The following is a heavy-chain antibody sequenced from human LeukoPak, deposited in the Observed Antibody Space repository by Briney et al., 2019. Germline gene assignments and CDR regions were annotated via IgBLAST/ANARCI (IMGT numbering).Heavy chain of an antibody. V-gene: IGHV4-59*08. Sequence: SETLSLTCTVSGGSISSYYWSWIRQHPGKGLEWIGYIYYSGSTNYNPSLKSRVTISVDTSKNQFSLKLSSVTAADTAVYYCARQAGATPLGYYYYGMDVWGQGTTVTVSS. CDR2: IYYSGST. CDR3: ARQAGATPLGYYYYGMDV. D-gene: IGHD1-26*01. CDR1: GGSISSYY. J-gene: IGHJ6*02.